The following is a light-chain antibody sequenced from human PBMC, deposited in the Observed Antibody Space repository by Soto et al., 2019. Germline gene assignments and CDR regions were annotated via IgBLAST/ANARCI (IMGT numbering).Light chain of an antibody. V-gene: IGKV3-20*01. CDR3: QQYGSSPT. CDR2: GAS. Sequence: EIVLTQSPGTLSLSPGERATLSCRASKSVSSSYLAGYQQKPGQAPRLLSYGASSRATGIPDRFSGSGSGTDFTLTISRLEPEDFAVYYCQQYGSSPTFGQGTKVEIK. CDR1: KSVSSSY. J-gene: IGKJ1*01.